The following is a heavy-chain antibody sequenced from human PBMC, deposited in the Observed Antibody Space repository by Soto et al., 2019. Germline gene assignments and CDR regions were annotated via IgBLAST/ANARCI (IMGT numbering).Heavy chain of an antibody. Sequence: GASVKVSCKASGGTFSSYAISWVRQAPGQGLEWMGGIIPIFGTANYAQKFQGRVTITAGKSTSTAYMELSSLRSEDTAVYYCATIQLWMPLYFDYWGQGTLVTVS. V-gene: IGHV1-69*06. J-gene: IGHJ4*02. CDR2: IIPIFGTA. D-gene: IGHD5-18*01. CDR3: ATIQLWMPLYFDY. CDR1: GGTFSSYA.